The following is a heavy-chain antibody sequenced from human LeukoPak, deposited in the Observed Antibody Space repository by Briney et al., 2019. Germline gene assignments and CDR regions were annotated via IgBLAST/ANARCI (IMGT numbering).Heavy chain of an antibody. CDR2: ISISSSYI. Sequence: SGGSLGLSCAASGFTFSSYSMNWVRQAPGKGLEWVSSISISSSYIYYADSVKGRFTISRDNAKNSLYLQMNNLRAEDTAIYYCASARGYSYSLLDYWGQGTLVTVSS. J-gene: IGHJ4*02. D-gene: IGHD5-18*01. V-gene: IGHV3-21*01. CDR1: GFTFSSYS. CDR3: ASARGYSYSLLDY.